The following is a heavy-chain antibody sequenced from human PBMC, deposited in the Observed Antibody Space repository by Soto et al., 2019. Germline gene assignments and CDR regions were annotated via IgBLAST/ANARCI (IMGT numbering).Heavy chain of an antibody. CDR3: ARDVGLDSDDFFAY. CDR1: GFTFSSYG. D-gene: IGHD3-9*01. Sequence: GGSLRLSCTASGFTFSSYGMGWVRQAPGKGLQWVSTIRGDGGQTHYTDSVKGRFSISRDNSKNTVYLQMDSLRAEDTAMYFCARDVGLDSDDFFAYWGQGTLVTVSS. V-gene: IGHV3-23*01. J-gene: IGHJ4*02. CDR2: IRGDGGQT.